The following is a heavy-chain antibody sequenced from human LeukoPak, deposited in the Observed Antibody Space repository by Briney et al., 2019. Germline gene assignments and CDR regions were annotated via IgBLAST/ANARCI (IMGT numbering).Heavy chain of an antibody. J-gene: IGHJ4*02. D-gene: IGHD5-12*01. CDR3: ARQLIVATIEDY. CDR2: ISGSGGST. V-gene: IGHV3-23*01. CDR1: GFTFSSYA. Sequence: GGSLRLSCAASGFTFSSYARSWVRQAPGKGLEWVSAISGSGGSTYYADSVKGRFTISRGNSKNTLYLQMNSLRAEDTAVYYCARQLIVATIEDYWGQGTLVTVSS.